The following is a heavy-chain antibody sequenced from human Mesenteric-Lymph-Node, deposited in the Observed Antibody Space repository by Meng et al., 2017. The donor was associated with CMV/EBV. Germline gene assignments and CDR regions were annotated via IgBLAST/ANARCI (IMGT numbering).Heavy chain of an antibody. J-gene: IGHJ4*02. CDR3: ASPLNWNAYYFEY. Sequence: GESLKISCAASGFTFSSYGMHWVRQAPGRGLEWVAVISYEGSNKYYADSVKGRFTVSRDNSNNTLYLQMNSLSAEDTAIYYCASPLNWNAYYFEYWGQGTLVTVSS. CDR2: ISYEGSNK. D-gene: IGHD1-1*01. V-gene: IGHV3-30*19. CDR1: GFTFSSYG.